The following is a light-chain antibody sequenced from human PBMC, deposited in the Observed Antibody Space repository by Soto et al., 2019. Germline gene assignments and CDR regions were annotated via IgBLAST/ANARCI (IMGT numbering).Light chain of an antibody. V-gene: IGLV1-47*01. CDR3: AAWDDSLSGYV. CDR1: SSNIGNNH. Sequence: QSVLTPPPSASGTPGQRVTISCSGSSSNIGNNHVYWYQQLPGTAPKLLIYKNNQRPSGVPDRFSGSKSGTSASLAISGLRSEDEADYYCAAWDDSLSGYVFGTGTKVTVL. CDR2: KNN. J-gene: IGLJ1*01.